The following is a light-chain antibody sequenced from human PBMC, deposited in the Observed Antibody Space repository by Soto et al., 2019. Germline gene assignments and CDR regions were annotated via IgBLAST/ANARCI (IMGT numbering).Light chain of an antibody. CDR1: QSVSSSY. J-gene: IGKJ3*01. CDR3: QQYGSSPPVT. V-gene: IGKV3-20*01. Sequence: EIVLTQSPGTLSLSPGERATLSCRASQSVSSSYLAWYQQKPGQAPRLLIYGASSRATGIPDRFSGSGSGTDFTLTISRLEPEDFAVYYCQQYGSSPPVTFGPGTKGDLK. CDR2: GAS.